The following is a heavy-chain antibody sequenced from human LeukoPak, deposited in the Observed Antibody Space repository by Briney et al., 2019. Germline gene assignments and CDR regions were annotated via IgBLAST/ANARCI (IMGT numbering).Heavy chain of an antibody. CDR2: IIPTFGTA. Sequence: SVKVSCKASGGTFSSYAISWVRQAPGQGLEWMGGIIPTFGTANYAQKFQGRVTITADESTSTAYMELSSLRSEDTAVYYCAREGPYYYGSGSYDVAIDYWGQGTLVTVSS. CDR1: GGTFSSYA. D-gene: IGHD3-10*01. J-gene: IGHJ4*02. CDR3: AREGPYYYGSGSYDVAIDY. V-gene: IGHV1-69*13.